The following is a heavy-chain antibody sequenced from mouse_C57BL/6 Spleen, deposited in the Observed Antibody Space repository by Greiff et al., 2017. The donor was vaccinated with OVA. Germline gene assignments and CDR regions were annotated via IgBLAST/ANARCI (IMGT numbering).Heavy chain of an antibody. CDR1: GYAFSSYW. Sequence: QVQLQQSGAELVKPGASVKISCKASGYAFSSYWMNWVKQRPGKGLEWIGQIYPGDGDTNYNGKFKGKATLTADKSSSTAYMQLSSLTSEDSAVDFCARRGLITGYFDVWGTGTTVTVSS. D-gene: IGHD2-4*01. J-gene: IGHJ1*03. CDR2: IYPGDGDT. CDR3: ARRGLITGYFDV. V-gene: IGHV1-80*01.